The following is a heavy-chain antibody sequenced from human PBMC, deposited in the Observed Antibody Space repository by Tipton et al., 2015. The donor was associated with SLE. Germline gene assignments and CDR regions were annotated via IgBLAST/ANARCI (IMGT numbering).Heavy chain of an antibody. J-gene: IGHJ4*02. CDR3: ARVGILEWLLFDY. D-gene: IGHD3-3*01. V-gene: IGHV4-38-2*01. CDR2: IYHSGST. Sequence: TLSLTCAVSGYSISSGYYWGWIRQPPGKGLEWIGRIYHSGSTYYNPSLKSRVTISVDTTKNQFSLKLSSVTAADTAVYYCARVGILEWLLFDYWGQGTLVTVSS. CDR1: GYSISSGYY.